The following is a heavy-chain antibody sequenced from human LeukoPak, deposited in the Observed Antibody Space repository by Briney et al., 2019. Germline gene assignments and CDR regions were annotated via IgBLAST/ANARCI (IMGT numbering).Heavy chain of an antibody. Sequence: GWSLRLSCAASGFTFSTYGMHWVRQAPGKGLEWVANIWYDGSTKYYADSVKGRFTISRDNSKNTLYLQMNSLRAEDTAVYYCARKKDTFDFYDSSGLDYWGKGALVTVSS. CDR2: IWYDGSTK. J-gene: IGHJ4*02. CDR1: GFTFSTYG. D-gene: IGHD3-22*01. CDR3: ARKKDTFDFYDSSGLDY. V-gene: IGHV3-33*01.